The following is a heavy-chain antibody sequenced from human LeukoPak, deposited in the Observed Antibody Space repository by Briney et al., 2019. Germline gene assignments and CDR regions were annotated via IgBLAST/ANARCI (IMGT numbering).Heavy chain of an antibody. V-gene: IGHV1-3*01. CDR1: GYTFTSYA. D-gene: IGHD1-1*01. Sequence: ASVTVSCTASGYTFTSYAMHWVRQAPGQRLEWMGWINAGNGNTKYSQKFQARVTMTTDTSTTTAYMELRSLRSDDTAVYYCARDGTPGTTFRFDPWGQGTLVIVSS. CDR3: ARDGTPGTTFRFDP. CDR2: INAGNGNT. J-gene: IGHJ5*02.